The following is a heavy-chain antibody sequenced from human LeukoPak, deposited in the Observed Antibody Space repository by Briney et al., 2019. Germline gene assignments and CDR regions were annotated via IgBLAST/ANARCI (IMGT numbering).Heavy chain of an antibody. CDR2: INPNSGGT. Sequence: GASVKVSCKASGYTFTGYYMHWVRQAPGQGLEWMGWINPNSGGTNYAQKFQGRVTMTRDTSISTAYMELSRLRSDDTAVYYCARTRGDSSGYGSNYWGQGTLVTVSS. J-gene: IGHJ4*02. D-gene: IGHD3-22*01. CDR3: ARTRGDSSGYGSNY. CDR1: GYTFTGYY. V-gene: IGHV1-2*02.